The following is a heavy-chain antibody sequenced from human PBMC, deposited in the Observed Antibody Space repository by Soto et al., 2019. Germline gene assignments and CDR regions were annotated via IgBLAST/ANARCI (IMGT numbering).Heavy chain of an antibody. CDR2: ISSNGGST. D-gene: IGHD4-17*01. CDR3: VAAPDYGVLAPFDY. J-gene: IGHJ4*02. CDR1: GFTFSSYA. V-gene: IGHV3-64D*08. Sequence: EVQLVESGGGLVQPGGSLRLSCSASGFTFSSYAMHWVRQAPGKGLEYVSAISSNGGSTYYADSVKGRFTISRDNSKNTLYLQMSSLRAEDTAVYYCVAAPDYGVLAPFDYWGQGTLVTVSS.